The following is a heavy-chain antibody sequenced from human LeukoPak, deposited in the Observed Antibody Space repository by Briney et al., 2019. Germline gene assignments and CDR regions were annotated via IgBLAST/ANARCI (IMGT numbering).Heavy chain of an antibody. CDR1: GFTFDYYA. CDR3: AKDEGRSGDSSGYYYDY. Sequence: PEGSLRLSCAASGFTFDYYAMHWVRQAPGKGLEWVSGISWNSGSIGYADSVKGRFTISRDNAKNSLYLQMNSLRAEDTALYYCAKDEGRSGDSSGYYYDYWGQGTLVTVSS. V-gene: IGHV3-9*01. J-gene: IGHJ4*02. D-gene: IGHD3-22*01. CDR2: ISWNSGSI.